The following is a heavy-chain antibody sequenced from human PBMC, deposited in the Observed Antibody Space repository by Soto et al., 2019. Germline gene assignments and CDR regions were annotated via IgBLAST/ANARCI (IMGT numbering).Heavy chain of an antibody. CDR2: IKQDGSEK. V-gene: IGHV3-7*01. J-gene: IGHJ4*02. D-gene: IGHD2-2*01. CDR1: GFTFSGYW. CDR3: AKNNRYCSSTNCFVFDY. Sequence: ESGGGLVQPGGSLRLSCAASGFTFSGYWMSWVRQAPGKGLEWVANIKQDGSEKYYVDYVKGRFTISRDNAKNSLYLLMNSLRAEDTAVYSSAKNNRYCSSTNCFVFDYWGQGTLVTVSS.